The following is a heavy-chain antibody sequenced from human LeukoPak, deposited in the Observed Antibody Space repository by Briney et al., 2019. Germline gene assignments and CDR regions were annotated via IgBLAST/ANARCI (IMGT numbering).Heavy chain of an antibody. Sequence: SETLSLTCTVSGGSNSSGSYYWSWIRQPPGKGLEWIGRIYTSGSTNYNPSLKSRVTISVDTSKNQFSLKLSSVTAADTAVYYCARDLGDGYPTGGAFDIWGQGTMVTVSS. J-gene: IGHJ3*02. CDR3: ARDLGDGYPTGGAFDI. CDR2: IYTSGST. D-gene: IGHD5-24*01. CDR1: GGSNSSGSYY. V-gene: IGHV4-61*02.